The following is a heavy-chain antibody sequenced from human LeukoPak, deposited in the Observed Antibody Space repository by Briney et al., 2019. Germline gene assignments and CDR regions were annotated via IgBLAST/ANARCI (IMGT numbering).Heavy chain of an antibody. CDR2: ISGSGGDS. CDR3: AKVSGRILIWPQPFGDGMDV. CDR1: GIIFSTYV. D-gene: IGHD3-10*01. Sequence: QTGGSLRLSCAASGIIFSTYVMAWVRQAPGKGLECVSAISGSGGDSYYAASVKGRFTISRDNSKNTLYLQMNSLRVEDTAVYYCAKVSGRILIWPQPFGDGMDVWGQGTTVTVSS. V-gene: IGHV3-23*01. J-gene: IGHJ6*02.